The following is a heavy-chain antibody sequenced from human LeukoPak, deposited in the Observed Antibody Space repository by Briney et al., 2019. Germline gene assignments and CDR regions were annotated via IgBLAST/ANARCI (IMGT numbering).Heavy chain of an antibody. CDR3: ARDLDGYNGYYFDY. Sequence: SETLSLTCTVSGGSISSYYRSWIRQPAGKGLEWIGRIYTSGSTNYNPSLKSRVTMSVDTSKNQFSLKLSSVTAADTAVYYCARDLDGYNGYYFDYWGQGTLVTVSS. CDR1: GGSISSYY. D-gene: IGHD5-24*01. CDR2: IYTSGST. J-gene: IGHJ4*02. V-gene: IGHV4-4*07.